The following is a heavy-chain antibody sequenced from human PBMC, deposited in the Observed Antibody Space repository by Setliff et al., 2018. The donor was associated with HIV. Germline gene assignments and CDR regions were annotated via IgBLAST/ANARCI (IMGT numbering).Heavy chain of an antibody. V-gene: IGHV1-18*04. CDR3: ARSPGDYLFDY. D-gene: IGHD4-17*01. Sequence: ASVKVSCKASGYTFTGYYMHWVRQAPGQGLEWMGWIGPYNGRTEYAQEFQGRVSLTIDTSASTAYMELRSLRSDDTAVYYCARSPGDYLFDYWGQGTLVTVSS. CDR2: IGPYNGRT. CDR1: GYTFTGYY. J-gene: IGHJ4*02.